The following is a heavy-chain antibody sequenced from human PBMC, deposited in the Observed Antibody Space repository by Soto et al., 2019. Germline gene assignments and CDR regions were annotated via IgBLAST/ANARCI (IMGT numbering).Heavy chain of an antibody. Sequence: DVQLVESGGGLVQPGGSVRLSCVASGLTLSSYWISWVRQAPGKGLEWVANIKPDGSAKYYVDSVKGRFTISRDNTEKSLYLQMNSLRAEDTAVYFCVSDGDTCSGSDFYRSLDYWGQGTLVTVSS. D-gene: IGHD5-12*01. CDR2: IKPDGSAK. CDR3: VSDGDTCSGSDFYRSLDY. V-gene: IGHV3-7*03. CDR1: GLTLSSYW. J-gene: IGHJ4*02.